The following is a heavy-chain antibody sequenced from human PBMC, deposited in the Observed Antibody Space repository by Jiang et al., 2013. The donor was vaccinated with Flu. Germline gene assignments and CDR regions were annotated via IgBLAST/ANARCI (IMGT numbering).Heavy chain of an antibody. V-gene: IGHV4-59*01. CDR1: GGSISSYY. CDR3: ARDGGGNGFDR. D-gene: IGHD4-23*01. J-gene: IGHJ5*02. Sequence: SGSGLVKPSETLSLTCTMSGGSISSYYWSWIRQPPGKGLEWIGYVHYSGNTHYNPSLNSRVTISVDTSKNQFSLRLSSVTAADTAVYYCARDGGGNGFDRWGQGTLVTVSS. CDR2: VHYSGNT.